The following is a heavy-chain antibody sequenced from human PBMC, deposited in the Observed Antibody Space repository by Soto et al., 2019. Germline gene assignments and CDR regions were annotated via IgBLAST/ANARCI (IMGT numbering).Heavy chain of an antibody. CDR1: GFTFNSYA. J-gene: IGHJ4*02. CDR2: IIGTGGST. D-gene: IGHD3-22*01. V-gene: IGHV3-23*01. Sequence: GGSLRLSCAASGFTFNSYAMSWVRQAPGKGLEWVSSIIGTGGSTYYADSVKGRLSGYRDNSKNTLYLQMNSLRAEDTAVYYCAKDGNYSDRRGSDYWGQGTLVTVSS. CDR3: AKDGNYSDRRGSDY.